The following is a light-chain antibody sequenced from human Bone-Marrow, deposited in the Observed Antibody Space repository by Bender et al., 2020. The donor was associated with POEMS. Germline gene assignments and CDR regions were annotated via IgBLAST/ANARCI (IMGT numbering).Light chain of an antibody. CDR1: SSDVGVYDY. CDR3: FSYSSSSTNWV. Sequence: QSALTQPPSVSGSPGQSITISCTGTSSDVGVYDYVSWYQQHPGKAPKLILYSVTNRPSGVSHRFSGSKSGNTASLTISGLQAEDEADYYCFSYSSSSTNWVFGGGTKVTAL. V-gene: IGLV2-14*01. J-gene: IGLJ3*02. CDR2: SVT.